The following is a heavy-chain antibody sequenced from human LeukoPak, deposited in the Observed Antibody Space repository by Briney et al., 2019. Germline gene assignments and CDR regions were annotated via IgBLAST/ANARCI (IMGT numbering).Heavy chain of an antibody. Sequence: GGSLRLSCAASGFTFSSYGMHWVRQAPGKGLEWVAVIWLDGSSKYYADPVKGRFTISRDNSRNTLSLHMDSLRAEDTAVYYCARDQIDNSHYHYGMDVWGQGTTVTVSS. J-gene: IGHJ6*02. CDR2: IWLDGSSK. CDR1: GFTFSSYG. CDR3: ARDQIDNSHYHYGMDV. V-gene: IGHV3-33*01. D-gene: IGHD1-1*01.